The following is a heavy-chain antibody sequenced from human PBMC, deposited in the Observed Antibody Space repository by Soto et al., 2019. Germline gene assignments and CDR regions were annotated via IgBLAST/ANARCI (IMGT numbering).Heavy chain of an antibody. D-gene: IGHD4-17*01. CDR3: ASGADGDYYEDAFDI. CDR1: GFTFSNYY. Sequence: PGGSLRLSCAASGFTFSNYYMSWVRQAPGRGLEWVANIKQDGREKYYVDSVKGRFTISRDNAKDSLYLQMNSLRAEDTAVYYCASGADGDYYEDAFDIWGQGTMVTVSS. CDR2: IKQDGREK. J-gene: IGHJ3*02. V-gene: IGHV3-7*03.